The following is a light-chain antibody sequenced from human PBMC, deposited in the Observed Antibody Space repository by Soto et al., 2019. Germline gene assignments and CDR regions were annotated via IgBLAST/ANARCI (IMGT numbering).Light chain of an antibody. Sequence: AIQMTQSPSSLSASVGDRVTITCRASQGIKNELGWYQQKPGKAPHLLISGTSSLQSGVPSRFSGSGSCTDFTLTLPRLQPEDFAAYFCLQDYSYPFTFGQGTKLEMK. CDR2: GTS. CDR3: LQDYSYPFT. J-gene: IGKJ2*01. V-gene: IGKV1-6*01. CDR1: QGIKNE.